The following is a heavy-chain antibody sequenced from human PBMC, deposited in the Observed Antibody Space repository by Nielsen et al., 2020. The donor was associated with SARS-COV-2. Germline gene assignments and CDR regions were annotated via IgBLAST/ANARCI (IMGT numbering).Heavy chain of an antibody. CDR1: GFTFSSYE. CDR2: ISSSGSTI. V-gene: IGHV3-48*03. J-gene: IGHJ4*02. D-gene: IGHD6-13*01. CDR3: ARLGSSSWYFDY. Sequence: GGSLRLSCAASGFTFSSYEMNWVRQAPGKGLEWVSYISSSGSTIYYADSVKGRFTISRDNAKNSLYLQMNSLRAEDTAVYYCARLGSSSWYFDYWGQGTLVTVSS.